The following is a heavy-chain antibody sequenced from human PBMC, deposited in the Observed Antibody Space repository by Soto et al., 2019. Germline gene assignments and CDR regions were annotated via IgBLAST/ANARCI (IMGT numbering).Heavy chain of an antibody. CDR1: GFTFSSYG. J-gene: IGHJ4*02. CDR2: ITWDGSEQ. D-gene: IGHD6-19*01. CDR3: VKDAGQWLVLGHHFDY. V-gene: IGHV3-30*18. Sequence: GQLAESGGGVVRPGRSLRLSCAASGFTFSSYGMHWVRQSPGKGLEWVAVITWDGSEQYYGDSVKGRFIISRDNSNNTVYLQMNGLRPEDTAVYSCVKDAGQWLVLGHHFDYWGQGILVTVSS.